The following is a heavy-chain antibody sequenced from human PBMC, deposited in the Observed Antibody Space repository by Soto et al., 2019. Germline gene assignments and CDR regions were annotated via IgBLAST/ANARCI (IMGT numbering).Heavy chain of an antibody. CDR3: ATVWATMVRGVILTPGLAY. D-gene: IGHD3-10*01. Sequence: GASVKVSCKVSGYTLTELSMHWVRQAPGKGLEWMGGFDPEDGETIYAQKFQGRVTMTEDTSTDTAYMELSSLRSEDTAVYYCATVWATMVRGVILTPGLAYWGQGTLVTVYS. V-gene: IGHV1-24*01. CDR2: FDPEDGET. J-gene: IGHJ4*02. CDR1: GYTLTELS.